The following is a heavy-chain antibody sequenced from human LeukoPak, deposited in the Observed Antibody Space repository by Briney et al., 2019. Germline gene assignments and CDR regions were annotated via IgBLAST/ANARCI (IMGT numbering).Heavy chain of an antibody. CDR2: ISSSSSYI. Sequence: GGSLRLSCAASGFTFSSYSMNWVRQAPGRGLEWVSSISSSSSYIYYADSVKGRFTISRDNAKNSLYLQMNSLRAEDTAVYYCARDSLGNFDYWGQGTLVTVSS. D-gene: IGHD3-16*01. CDR1: GFTFSSYS. V-gene: IGHV3-21*01. CDR3: ARDSLGNFDY. J-gene: IGHJ4*02.